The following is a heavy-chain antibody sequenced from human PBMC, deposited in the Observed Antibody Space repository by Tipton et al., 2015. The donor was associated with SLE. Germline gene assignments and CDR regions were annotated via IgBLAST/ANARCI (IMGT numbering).Heavy chain of an antibody. CDR3: ARGDTTMFIAFDI. Sequence: TLSLTCTVSGGSISSSTYYWGWIRQPPGKGLEWIGSIYYSGSTYYNPSLKSRVTISVGTSKNQFSLKLSSVTAADTAVYYCARGDTTMFIAFDIWGQGPIVTVSS. CDR2: IYYSGST. CDR1: GGSISSSTYY. J-gene: IGHJ3*02. D-gene: IGHD5-18*01. V-gene: IGHV4-39*07.